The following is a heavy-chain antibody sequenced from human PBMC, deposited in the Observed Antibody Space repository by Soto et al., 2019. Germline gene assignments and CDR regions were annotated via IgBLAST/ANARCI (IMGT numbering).Heavy chain of an antibody. CDR3: ARDPKPYSSSGWFDP. V-gene: IGHV3-33*01. J-gene: IGHJ5*02. D-gene: IGHD6-6*01. CDR1: GFTFSSYG. Sequence: GGSLRLSCAASGFTFSSYGMHWVRQAPGKGLEWVAVIWYDGSNKYYADSVKGRFTISRDNSKNTLYLQMNSLRAEDTAVYYCARDPKPYSSSGWFDPWGQGTLVTVSS. CDR2: IWYDGSNK.